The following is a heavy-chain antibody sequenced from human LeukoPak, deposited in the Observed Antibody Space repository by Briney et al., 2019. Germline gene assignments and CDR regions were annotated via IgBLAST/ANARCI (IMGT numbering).Heavy chain of an antibody. D-gene: IGHD6-19*01. CDR1: GFTVSNNY. Sequence: GGSLRLSCAASGFTVSNNYMSWVRQAPGKWLEWVSVIYSGGSTYYADSVKGRFTISRDNSKNTLYLQMNSLRAEDTAVYYCTRDRRHRSIAVAGRWYFDLWGRGTRLTVSS. CDR3: TRDRRHRSIAVAGRWYFDL. V-gene: IGHV3-53*01. CDR2: IYSGGST. J-gene: IGHJ2*01.